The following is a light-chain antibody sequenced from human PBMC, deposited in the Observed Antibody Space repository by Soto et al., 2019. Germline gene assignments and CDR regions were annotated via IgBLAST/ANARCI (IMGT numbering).Light chain of an antibody. CDR2: GAS. CDR3: QQYKNWLTT. CDR1: QSVGSD. J-gene: IGKJ4*01. V-gene: IGKV3-15*01. Sequence: ETVMTQSPATLSVSPGERATLSCRASQSVGSDLAWYQQKPGQAPRLLIYGASTRATSIPTRFSGSGSGTEFTLTINSLQSEDFAVYYCQQYKNWLTTFGGGTKVEIK.